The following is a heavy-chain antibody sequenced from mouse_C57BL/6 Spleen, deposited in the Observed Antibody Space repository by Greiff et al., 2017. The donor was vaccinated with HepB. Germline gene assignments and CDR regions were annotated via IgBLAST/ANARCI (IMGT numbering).Heavy chain of an antibody. D-gene: IGHD4-1*01. CDR3: ASALGRPYWYFDD. V-gene: IGHV14-3*01. J-gene: IGHJ1*03. Sequence: VQLQQSVAELVRPGASVKLSCTASGFNIKNTYMHWVKQRPEQGLEWIGRIDPANGNTKYAPKFQGKATITADTSSNTAYLQLISLTSEDTAIYYCASALGRPYWYFDDWGKGTTVTVSS. CDR2: IDPANGNT. CDR1: GFNIKNTY.